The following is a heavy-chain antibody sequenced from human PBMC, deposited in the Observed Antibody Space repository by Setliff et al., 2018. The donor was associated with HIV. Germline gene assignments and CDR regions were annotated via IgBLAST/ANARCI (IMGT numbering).Heavy chain of an antibody. CDR2: VYYSGST. J-gene: IGHJ4*02. CDR1: GDSISSVGYY. V-gene: IGHV4-31*03. Sequence: SETLSLTCTVSGDSISSVGYYWSWIRQHPGKGLEWIGYVYYSGSTYYNPSLKSRLTISVDTSKNQFSLRLSSVTAADTAVYYCARLPRQLLKGAAAYFDYWGQGTLVTVSS. D-gene: IGHD5-18*01. CDR3: ARLPRQLLKGAAAYFDY.